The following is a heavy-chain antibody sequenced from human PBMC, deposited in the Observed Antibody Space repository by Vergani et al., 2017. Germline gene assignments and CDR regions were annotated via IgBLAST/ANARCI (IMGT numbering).Heavy chain of an antibody. V-gene: IGHV3-7*01. CDR3: EREVYYYGRSCYYPVGYFDY. CDR1: GFTFSSYW. Sequence: EVQLVESGGGLVQPGGSLRLSCAASGFTFSSYWMNWVRQTPGKGLEWVANIKQDGSEIYYVDSVKGRFTISRDNSKNSIYLEMNSLRAEDTAVYYCEREVYYYGRSCYYPVGYFDYWGQGTQVTVSS. D-gene: IGHD3-22*01. CDR2: IKQDGSEI. J-gene: IGHJ4*02.